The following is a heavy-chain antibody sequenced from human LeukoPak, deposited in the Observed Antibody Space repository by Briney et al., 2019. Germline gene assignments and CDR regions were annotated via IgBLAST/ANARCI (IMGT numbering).Heavy chain of an antibody. D-gene: IGHD6-13*01. CDR2: IYYSGST. CDR3: ARGYSSSWAPFDY. J-gene: IGHJ4*02. V-gene: IGHV4-59*01. CDR1: GGSISSYY. Sequence: ASETLSLTCTVSGGSISSYYWSWIRQPPGKGLEWIGYIYYSGSTNYNPSLKSRVTISVDTSKNQFSLKLSSVTAADTAVYYCARGYSSSWAPFDYWGQGTLVTVSS.